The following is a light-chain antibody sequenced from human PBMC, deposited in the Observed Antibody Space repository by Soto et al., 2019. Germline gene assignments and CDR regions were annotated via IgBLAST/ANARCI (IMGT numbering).Light chain of an antibody. CDR2: DAS. J-gene: IGKJ5*01. V-gene: IGKV3-15*01. CDR1: QSVSSH. Sequence: EIVMTQSPATLSVSPGEGATVSCRASQSVSSHLAWYQHKPGQAPRLLFYDASTRATGIPARFSGGGSGTEFTLTITSLQSEDFAVYWCQQYNNWPLTFGPGTRLEIK. CDR3: QQYNNWPLT.